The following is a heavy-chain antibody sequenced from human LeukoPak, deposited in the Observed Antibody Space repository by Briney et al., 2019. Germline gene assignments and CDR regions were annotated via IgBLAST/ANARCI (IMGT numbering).Heavy chain of an antibody. J-gene: IGHJ5*02. CDR2: IYSGGST. CDR1: GFIVSSNY. Sequence: QPGGSLRLSCAASGFIVSSNYMSSVRQAPGKGLEWVSVIYSGGSTYYSDSVKGRFTISRDNSKNTLYLQMNSLRAEDTAVYYCARSPWGITMIAEAWGQGTLVTVSS. D-gene: IGHD3-22*01. CDR3: ARSPWGITMIAEA. V-gene: IGHV3-53*01.